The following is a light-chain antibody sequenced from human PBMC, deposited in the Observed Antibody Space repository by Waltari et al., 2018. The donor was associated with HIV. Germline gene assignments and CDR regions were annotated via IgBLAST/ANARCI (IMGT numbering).Light chain of an antibody. CDR1: SSNSESNP. CDR3: AAWDDSLNAYV. Sequence: QSVLTQPPSASGTPEQRVTVSCSGSSSNSESNPVNWYQHRPKPAPKLLIYSNNHRPSCVPDRFAGSKSGPSASLAISGLQSEDEADYYCAAWDDSLNAYVFGTGTKVTVL. V-gene: IGLV1-44*01. CDR2: SNN. J-gene: IGLJ1*01.